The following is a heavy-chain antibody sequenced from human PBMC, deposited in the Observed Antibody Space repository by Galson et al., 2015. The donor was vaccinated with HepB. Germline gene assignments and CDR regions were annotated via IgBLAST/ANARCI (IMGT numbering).Heavy chain of an antibody. CDR1: GFTFSNAW. D-gene: IGHD3-3*01. V-gene: IGHV3-15*01. CDR3: TKGTYYDSWSGYSDAFDI. CDR2: IKSKTDGGTT. Sequence: SLRLSCAASGFTFSNAWMSWVRQAPGKGLERVGRIKSKTDGGTTDYAAPVKGRFTISRDDSKNTLYLQMNSLKTEDTAVYYCTKGTYYDSWSGYSDAFDIWGQGTMVTVSS. J-gene: IGHJ3*02.